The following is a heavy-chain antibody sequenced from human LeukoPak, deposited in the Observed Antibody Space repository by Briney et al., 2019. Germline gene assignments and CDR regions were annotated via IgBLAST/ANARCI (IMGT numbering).Heavy chain of an antibody. CDR2: MSNDGNNI. Sequence: GGSLRLSCAASGFSFRNFGMHWVRQAPGKGLEWLGIMSNDGNNIYYADSVKGRFTISRDNSKNTLYLQMNSLRAEDTAVYYCAKGEDIVVVPVDYYYYYGMDVWGQGTTVTVSS. CDR3: AKGEDIVVVPVDYYYYYGMDV. J-gene: IGHJ6*02. V-gene: IGHV3-30*02. CDR1: GFSFRNFG. D-gene: IGHD2-2*01.